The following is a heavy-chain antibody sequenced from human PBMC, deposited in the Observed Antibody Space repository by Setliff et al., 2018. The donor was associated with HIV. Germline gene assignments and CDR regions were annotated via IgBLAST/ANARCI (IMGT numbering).Heavy chain of an antibody. V-gene: IGHV4-38-2*01. CDR2: MYHSGST. CDR3: ARAAYCGGDCYSHDAFDI. D-gene: IGHD2-21*02. CDR1: GYSISSGYY. Sequence: PSETLPLTCGVSGYSISSGYYWGWIRQPPGKGLEWIGSMYHSGSTYYSPSLKSRVTISVDTSKNQFSLNLSSVTAADTAVFYCARAAYCGGDCYSHDAFDIWGQGTMVTVSS. J-gene: IGHJ3*02.